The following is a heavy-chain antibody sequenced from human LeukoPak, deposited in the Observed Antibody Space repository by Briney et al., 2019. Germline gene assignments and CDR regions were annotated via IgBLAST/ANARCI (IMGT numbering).Heavy chain of an antibody. CDR3: ARSNWGLLDI. CDR2: IKEDGSEK. Sequence: GGSLRLSCAASRFTFSKSYMSWVRQAPGKGLEWVATIKEDGSEKYYVDSVEGRFTISRDNAKNSLYLQINRLRADDTAVFYCARSNWGLLDIWGQGTMVTVTS. D-gene: IGHD3-16*01. CDR1: RFTFSKSY. J-gene: IGHJ3*02. V-gene: IGHV3-7*01.